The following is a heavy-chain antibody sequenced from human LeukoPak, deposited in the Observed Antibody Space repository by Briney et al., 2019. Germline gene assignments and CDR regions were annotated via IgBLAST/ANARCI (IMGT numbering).Heavy chain of an antibody. CDR3: ANTAAGTIGY. V-gene: IGHV3-30*04. CDR2: ISYDGSNK. CDR1: GFTFSSYA. D-gene: IGHD6-13*01. Sequence: GGSLRLSCAASGFTFSSYAMNWVRQAPGKGLEWVAVISYDGSNKYYADSVKGRFTISRDNSKNTLYLQMNSLRAEDTAVYYCANTAAGTIGYWGQGTLVTVSS. J-gene: IGHJ4*02.